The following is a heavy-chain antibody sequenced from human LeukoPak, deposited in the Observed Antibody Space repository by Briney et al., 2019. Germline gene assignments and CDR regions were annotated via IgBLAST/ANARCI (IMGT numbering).Heavy chain of an antibody. J-gene: IGHJ4*02. CDR3: ATDRYSTFDY. D-gene: IGHD6-13*01. Sequence: PGGSLRLSCAASGFTFSSYSMDWAHQAPGKGLEWVSYISSSSSTIYYADSVKGRFTISRENAKNSLYLQMNSLRAEDTAVYYCATDRYSTFDYWGQGILVTVSS. CDR2: ISSSSSTI. CDR1: GFTFSSYS. V-gene: IGHV3-48*01.